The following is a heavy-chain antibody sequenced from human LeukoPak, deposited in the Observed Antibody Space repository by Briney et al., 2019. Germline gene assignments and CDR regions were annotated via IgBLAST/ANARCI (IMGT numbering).Heavy chain of an antibody. CDR2: IYYSGST. CDR1: GGSISSYY. V-gene: IGHV4-59*08. CDR3: ARRITMVRGLGSFDP. J-gene: IGHJ5*02. D-gene: IGHD3-10*01. Sequence: SETLSLTCTVSGGSISSYYWSWIRQPPGKGLEWIGYIYYSGSTNYNPSLKSRVTISLDTSKNQFSLKLSSVTAADTAVYYCARRITMVRGLGSFDPWGQGTLVTVSS.